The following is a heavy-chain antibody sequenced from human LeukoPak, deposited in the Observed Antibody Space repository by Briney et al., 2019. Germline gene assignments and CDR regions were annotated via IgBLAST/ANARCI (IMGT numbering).Heavy chain of an antibody. Sequence: ASVKVSCKASVYTFTSHGISWVRQAPGQGLEWMGWISTYNGNTNYAQKLQGRVSMTTDTSTSTAYMDLRSLRSDDTAVYYCARDPYSGYGRFDYWGQGTLVTVSS. CDR2: ISTYNGNT. J-gene: IGHJ4*02. D-gene: IGHD5-12*01. V-gene: IGHV1-18*01. CDR3: ARDPYSGYGRFDY. CDR1: VYTFTSHG.